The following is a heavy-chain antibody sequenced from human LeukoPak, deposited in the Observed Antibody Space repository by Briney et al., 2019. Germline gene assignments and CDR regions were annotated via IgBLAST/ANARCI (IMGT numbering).Heavy chain of an antibody. CDR2: ISGGGT. V-gene: IGHV3-23*01. J-gene: IGHJ4*02. Sequence: GGSLRLSCTASGFTFSSYGMSGVRRAPGKGLERVSAISGGGTYCADSVKGRFTISRDNSKNTLYLQMNSLRVEYTAVYYCARQSPSQGTDYWGQGTLVTVSS. CDR3: ARQSPSQGTDY. CDR1: GFTFSSYG.